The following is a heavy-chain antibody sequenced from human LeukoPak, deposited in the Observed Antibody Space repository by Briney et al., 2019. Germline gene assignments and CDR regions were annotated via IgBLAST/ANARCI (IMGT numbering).Heavy chain of an antibody. CDR2: INTDGSST. D-gene: IGHD1-26*01. Sequence: GGSLRLSCAASGFTFSTYWMHWVRQAPGKGLVWVSRINTDGSSTSYADSVKGRFTISRDNAKNTLYLQMNSLRAEDTAVYYCARDQSIAGPTTADYWGQGTLVTVSS. J-gene: IGHJ4*02. CDR3: ARDQSIAGPTTADY. V-gene: IGHV3-74*01. CDR1: GFTFSTYW.